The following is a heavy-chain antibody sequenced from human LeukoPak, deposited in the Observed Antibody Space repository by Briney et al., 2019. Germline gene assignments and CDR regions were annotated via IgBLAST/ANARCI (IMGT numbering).Heavy chain of an antibody. CDR1: GYTFTGYY. Sequence: ASVKVSCKASGYTFTGYYMHWVRQAPGQGLEWMGWINPNSGGTNYAQKFQGRVTMTRDTSISTAYMELSRLRSDDTAVYYCARDPTAYCSSTSCYPKYYMDVWGKGTTVTVSS. CDR2: INPNSGGT. J-gene: IGHJ6*03. CDR3: ARDPTAYCSSTSCYPKYYMDV. V-gene: IGHV1-2*02. D-gene: IGHD2-2*01.